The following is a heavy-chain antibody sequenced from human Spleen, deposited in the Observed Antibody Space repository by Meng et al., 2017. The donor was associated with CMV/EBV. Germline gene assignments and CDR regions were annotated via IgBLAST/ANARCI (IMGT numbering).Heavy chain of an antibody. CDR3: ARISSIAAASSDYYSYDMDV. J-gene: IGHJ6*02. D-gene: IGHD6-13*01. CDR2: ISSSGDDK. Sequence: GESLKISCAASGFTFSTYTMNWVRQAPGKGLEWVSSISSSGDDKFYADSLKGRFTISRDNAKNSLFLQMNSLRAEDTAVYYCARISSIAAASSDYYSYDMDVWGQGTTVTVSS. V-gene: IGHV3-21*01. CDR1: GFTFSTYT.